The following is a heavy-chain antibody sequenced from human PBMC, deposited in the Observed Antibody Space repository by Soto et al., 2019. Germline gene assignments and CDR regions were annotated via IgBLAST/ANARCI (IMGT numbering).Heavy chain of an antibody. CDR2: IYYSGST. D-gene: IGHD3-10*01. CDR3: ARHSNTPNYYGSARTNWFDP. CDR1: GGSISSSSYY. V-gene: IGHV4-39*01. J-gene: IGHJ5*02. Sequence: PSETLSLTCTVSGGSISSSSYYWGWIRQPPGKGLEWIGSIYYSGSTYYNPSLKSRVTISVDTSKNQFSLKLSSVTAADTAVYYCARHSNTPNYYGSARTNWFDPWGQGTLVTVSS.